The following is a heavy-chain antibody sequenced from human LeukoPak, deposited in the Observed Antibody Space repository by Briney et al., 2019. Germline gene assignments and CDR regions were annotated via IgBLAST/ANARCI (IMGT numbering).Heavy chain of an antibody. Sequence: PGGSLRLSCAASGFTFSSYSMNWVRQAPGKGLEWVSYISSSSTIYYADSVKGRFTIPRDNAKNSLYLQMNSLRAEDTAVYYCARSWVTTSSDSFDIWGQGTMVTVSS. J-gene: IGHJ3*02. CDR2: ISSSSTI. V-gene: IGHV3-48*01. CDR3: ARSWVTTSSDSFDI. CDR1: GFTFSSYS. D-gene: IGHD4-17*01.